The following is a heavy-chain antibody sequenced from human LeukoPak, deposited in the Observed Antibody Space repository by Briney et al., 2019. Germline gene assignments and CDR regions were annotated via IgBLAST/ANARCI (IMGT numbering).Heavy chain of an antibody. CDR1: GFTVSSNY. J-gene: IGHJ4*02. V-gene: IGHV3-53*01. CDR2: IYSGGST. D-gene: IGHD6-19*01. Sequence: GGSLRLSCAASGFTVSSNYMSWVRQAPGKGLEWVSVIYSGGSTYYADSVKGRFTISRDNSKNTLYLQMSSLRAEDTAVYYCAREGYSSGWYYFDYWGQGTLVTVSS. CDR3: AREGYSSGWYYFDY.